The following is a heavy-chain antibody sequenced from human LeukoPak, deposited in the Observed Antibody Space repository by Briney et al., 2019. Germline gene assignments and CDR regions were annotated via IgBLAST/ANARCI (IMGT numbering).Heavy chain of an antibody. CDR3: GQDPNGNYIGAFDF. Sequence: GGSLRLSCAASGLIFHNYALVWIRRAPGKGPEWVSAILGGGGTFYADAVKGRFTISRDNSKNTLYLQMNSLGAEDTATYYCGQDPNGNYIGAFDFWGRGTMVTVSS. J-gene: IGHJ3*01. D-gene: IGHD4-17*01. CDR1: GLIFHNYA. CDR2: ILGGGGT. V-gene: IGHV3-23*01.